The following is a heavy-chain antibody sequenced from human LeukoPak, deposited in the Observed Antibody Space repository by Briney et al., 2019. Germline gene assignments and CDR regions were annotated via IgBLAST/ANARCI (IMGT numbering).Heavy chain of an antibody. Sequence: GGSLRLSCAASGFTFSSYAMHWVRQAPGKGLEYVSAISSNGGSTYYANSVKGRFTISRDNSKNTLYLQMDSLRGEDTAVYYCSIGNTYYYDSSGYYSDFWGRGTLVTVSS. V-gene: IGHV3-64*01. CDR2: ISSNGGST. CDR1: GFTFSSYA. D-gene: IGHD3-22*01. J-gene: IGHJ4*02. CDR3: SIGNTYYYDSSGYYSDF.